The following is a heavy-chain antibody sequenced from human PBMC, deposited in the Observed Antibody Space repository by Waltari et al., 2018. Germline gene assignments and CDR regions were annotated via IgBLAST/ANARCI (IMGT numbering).Heavy chain of an antibody. Sequence: EVQMVESGGGSMKPGDSLRLSCVASGFRFTPAWLTWVRQAPGEGLGWVGRITSKSDGATTDYAAPVKGRFSISREDSQNMVVLQMNSLRTEDTAVYFCTTLDAPWGGWGHGTLVTVSS. CDR1: GFRFTPAW. CDR3: TTLDAPWGG. V-gene: IGHV3-15*01. CDR2: ITSKSDGATT. J-gene: IGHJ4*01. D-gene: IGHD7-27*01.